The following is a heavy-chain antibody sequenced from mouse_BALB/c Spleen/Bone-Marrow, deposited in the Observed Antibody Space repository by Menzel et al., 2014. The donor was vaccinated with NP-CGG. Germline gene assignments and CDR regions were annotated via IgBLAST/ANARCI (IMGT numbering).Heavy chain of an antibody. D-gene: IGHD2-4*01. CDR1: GYTFTSYW. CDR3: ARGDYETWFAY. V-gene: IGHV1-87*01. Sequence: QVQLKESGAELARPGASVKLSCKASGYTFTSYWMQWVKQRPGQGLEWIGAIYPGDGDTRYTQKFKGKATLTADKSSSTAYMQLSSLASEDSVVYYCARGDYETWFAYWGQGTLVTVSA. CDR2: IYPGDGDT. J-gene: IGHJ3*01.